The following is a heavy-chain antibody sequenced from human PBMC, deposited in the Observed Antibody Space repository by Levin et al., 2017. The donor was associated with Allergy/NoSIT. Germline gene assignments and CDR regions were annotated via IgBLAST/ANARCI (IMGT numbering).Heavy chain of an antibody. J-gene: IGHJ4*02. Sequence: PGESLKISCAASGFTFSNAWMSWVRQAPGKGLEWVSRIKSKTDGGTTDYAAPVKGRFTISRDDSKNTLYLQMNSLKTEDTAVYYCTTDSGIRIAVAAIFDYWGQGTLVTVSS. CDR3: TTDSGIRIAVAAIFDY. CDR2: IKSKTDGGTT. CDR1: GFTFSNAW. D-gene: IGHD6-19*01. V-gene: IGHV3-15*01.